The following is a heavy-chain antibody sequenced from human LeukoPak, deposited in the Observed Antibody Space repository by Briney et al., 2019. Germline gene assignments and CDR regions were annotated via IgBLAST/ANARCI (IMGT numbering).Heavy chain of an antibody. D-gene: IGHD3-10*02. CDR3: ARDLFHSAFDL. CDR1: GYTFSSYY. Sequence: ASVKVSFKASGYTFSSYYMHWVRQAPLQGLEWMGIINPSGGSTSYAQKFQSRVNMTRDTSTSTVYMELSSLRSEDTAVYYWARDLFHSAFDLWGQGTMVTVSS. V-gene: IGHV1-46*01. CDR2: INPSGGST. J-gene: IGHJ3*01.